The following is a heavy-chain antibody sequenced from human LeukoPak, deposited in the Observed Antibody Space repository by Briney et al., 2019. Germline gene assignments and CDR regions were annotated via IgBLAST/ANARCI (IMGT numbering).Heavy chain of an antibody. Sequence: GGSLRLSCAASRFTFSSYEMNWVRQAPGKGLEWVSYISSSGSTIYYADSVKGRFTISRDNAKNSLYLQMNSLRAEDTAVYYCARDGVLLWFGEPASAFDIWGQGTMVTVSP. J-gene: IGHJ3*02. CDR3: ARDGVLLWFGEPASAFDI. V-gene: IGHV3-48*03. CDR1: RFTFSSYE. D-gene: IGHD3-10*01. CDR2: ISSSGSTI.